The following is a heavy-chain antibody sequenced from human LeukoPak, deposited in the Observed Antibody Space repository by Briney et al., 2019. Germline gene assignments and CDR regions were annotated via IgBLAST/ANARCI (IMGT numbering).Heavy chain of an antibody. V-gene: IGHV3-30*04. CDR2: ASYDGTDK. J-gene: IGHJ4*02. Sequence: GGSLRLSCAAYGFTFSTYALHWVRQAPGKGLEWVAVASYDGTDKYYTDSVKGRFTISRDNAKNLLYLQMNSLRDEDTAVYYCAPHRDGSYPFDYWGQGTLVTVSS. D-gene: IGHD1-26*01. CDR1: GFTFSTYA. CDR3: APHRDGSYPFDY.